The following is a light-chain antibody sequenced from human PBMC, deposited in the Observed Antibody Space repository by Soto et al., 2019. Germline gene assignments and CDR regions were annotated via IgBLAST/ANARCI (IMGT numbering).Light chain of an antibody. CDR1: SSNIGRNS. Sequence: QSVLTQPPSASGTPGQRVTISCSGSSSNIGRNSVNWYQQLPGTAPELLIYNNNQRPSGVPDRFSGSKSGTSASLAISGLQSEDEADYYCAAWDDSLNGHVVFGGGTQLTVL. J-gene: IGLJ2*01. V-gene: IGLV1-44*01. CDR2: NNN. CDR3: AAWDDSLNGHVV.